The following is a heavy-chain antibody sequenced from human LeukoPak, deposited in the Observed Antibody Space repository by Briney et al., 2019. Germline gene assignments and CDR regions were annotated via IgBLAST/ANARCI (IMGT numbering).Heavy chain of an antibody. CDR2: IYYSGST. J-gene: IGHJ6*03. Sequence: SETLSLTCTVSGGSITSYYWSWIRQPPGKGLEWIGYIYYSGSTNYNPSLKSRVTISVDTSKNQFSLKLSSVTAADTAVYYCAREGVAAAAGTIYYYYYMDVWGKGTTVTVSS. CDR1: GGSITSYY. D-gene: IGHD6-13*01. V-gene: IGHV4-59*01. CDR3: AREGVAAAAGTIYYYYYMDV.